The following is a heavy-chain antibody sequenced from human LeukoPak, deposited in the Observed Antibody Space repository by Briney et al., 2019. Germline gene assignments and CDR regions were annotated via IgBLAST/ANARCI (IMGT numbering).Heavy chain of an antibody. CDR2: IYYSGST. CDR1: GGSISSGDYY. Sequence: PSETLSLTCTASGGSISSGDYYWSWIRQPPGKGLEWIGYIYYSGSTYYNPSLKSRVTISVDTSKNQFSLKLSSVTAADTAVYYCARGTYYDFWSGYTNWFDPWGQGTLVTVSS. D-gene: IGHD3-3*01. J-gene: IGHJ5*02. V-gene: IGHV4-30-4*08. CDR3: ARGTYYDFWSGYTNWFDP.